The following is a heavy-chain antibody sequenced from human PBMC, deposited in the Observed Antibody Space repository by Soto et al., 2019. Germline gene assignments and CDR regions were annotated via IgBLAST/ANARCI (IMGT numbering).Heavy chain of an antibody. CDR3: VRESTPTRWFDP. J-gene: IGHJ5*02. CDR1: GYTVTRDY. Sequence: ASGKVSCKGSGYTVTRDYMHWGRQAPGQGLEWMGVINPSGGSTSYAQKFQGRVTVTRDTSTSTVYMELSSLRSEDTAVYYCVRESTPTRWFDPWGQGTLVTVSS. V-gene: IGHV1-46*03. CDR2: INPSGGST. D-gene: IGHD2-2*01.